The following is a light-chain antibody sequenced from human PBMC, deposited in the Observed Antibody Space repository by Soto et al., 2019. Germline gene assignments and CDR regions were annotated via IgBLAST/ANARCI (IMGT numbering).Light chain of an antibody. Sequence: QSALTQPASVSGSPGQSITISCTGTSSDLAIYNLVSWYQQHPGKAPKLMIYEGSKRPSGVSNRFSGSKSGNTASLTISGLQAEDEADYYCCSYAGSSTFHVVFGGGTKVTVL. CDR1: SSDLAIYNL. V-gene: IGLV2-23*03. J-gene: IGLJ2*01. CDR2: EGS. CDR3: CSYAGSSTFHVV.